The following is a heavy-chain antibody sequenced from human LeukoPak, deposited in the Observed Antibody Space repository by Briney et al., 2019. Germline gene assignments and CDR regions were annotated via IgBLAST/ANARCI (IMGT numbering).Heavy chain of an antibody. Sequence: SETLSLTCTVSGGSISSYYWSWIRQPPGKGLEWIGYIYTSGSTNYNPPLKSRVTISVDTSKNQFSLKLSSVTAADTAVYYCARHRGYSSSPFDYWGQGTLVTVSS. J-gene: IGHJ4*02. D-gene: IGHD6-6*01. CDR2: IYTSGST. CDR1: GGSISSYY. CDR3: ARHRGYSSSPFDY. V-gene: IGHV4-4*09.